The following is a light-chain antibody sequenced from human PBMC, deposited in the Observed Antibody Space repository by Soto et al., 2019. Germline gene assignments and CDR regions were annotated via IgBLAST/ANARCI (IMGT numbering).Light chain of an antibody. V-gene: IGKV3D-15*01. CDR2: GVY. J-gene: IGKJ5*01. CDR1: QSVSSN. CDR3: QQYAGTPT. Sequence: EIVMTQSPTILSVSPGERATLSCRASQSVSSNLAWYQQKPGQAPRLLIYGVYTRAPGIPARFSGSESGTDFTLTISRLEPEDFAVYYCQQYAGTPTFGQGTRLEIK.